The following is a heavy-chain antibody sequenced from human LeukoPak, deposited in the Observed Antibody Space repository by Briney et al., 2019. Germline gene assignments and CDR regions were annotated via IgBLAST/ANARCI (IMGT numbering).Heavy chain of an antibody. D-gene: IGHD4-23*01. V-gene: IGHV3-21*04. Sequence: GESLRLSCAASGSTFNTYGMNWVRQAPGKGLEWVSFISTSSSYIYYADSVKGRFTISRDNAKNSLYLQINSLRVEDTAVYYCARAKGGNSWGGYYFDYWGQGTLVPVSS. J-gene: IGHJ4*02. CDR2: ISTSSSYI. CDR1: GSTFNTYG. CDR3: ARAKGGNSWGGYYFDY.